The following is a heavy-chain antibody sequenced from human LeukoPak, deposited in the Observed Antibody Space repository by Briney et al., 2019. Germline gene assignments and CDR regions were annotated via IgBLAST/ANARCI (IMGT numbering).Heavy chain of an antibody. D-gene: IGHD3-10*01. CDR2: ISSSSSYI. J-gene: IGHJ5*02. CDR1: GFTFSSYS. CDR3: AREHYHGSGSPNWFDP. V-gene: IGHV3-21*01. Sequence: PGGSLRLSCAASGFTFSSYSMNWVRQAPGKGLEWVSSISSSSSYIYYADSVKGRFTISRDNAKNSLYLQMNSLRAEDTAVYYCAREHYHGSGSPNWFDPWGQGTLVTVSS.